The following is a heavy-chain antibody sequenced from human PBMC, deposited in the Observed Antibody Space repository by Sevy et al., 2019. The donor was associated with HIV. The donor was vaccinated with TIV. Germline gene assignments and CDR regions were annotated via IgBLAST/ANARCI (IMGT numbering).Heavy chain of an antibody. CDR1: GDSVSSNSAA. CDR2: TYYRSKWYN. CDR3: ASEVDIFFYYDSSGYYRY. D-gene: IGHD3-22*01. V-gene: IGHV6-1*01. J-gene: IGHJ4*02. Sequence: SQTLSLTCAISGDSVSSNSAAWNWIRQSPSRGLEWLGRTYYRSKWYNDYAVSVKSRITINPDTSKNQFSLQLNSVTPEDTAVYYCASEVDIFFYYDSSGYYRYWGQGTLVTVSS.